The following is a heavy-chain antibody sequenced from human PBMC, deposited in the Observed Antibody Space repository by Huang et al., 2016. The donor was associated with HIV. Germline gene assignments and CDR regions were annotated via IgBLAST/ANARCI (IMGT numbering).Heavy chain of an antibody. J-gene: IGHJ4*02. V-gene: IGHV4-39*01. CDR3: ARLPGSITMIRGVITDPY. CDR2: IYYRGST. CDR1: GGSIRSDHYY. Sequence: QLQLQESGPGLVKPSETLSLTCTVSGGSIRSDHYYWGWIRQPPGKGLEWIGSIYYRGSTYSNPSLKRRVTITVDTSKNQFSLKMRSVTAADTAVYYCARLPGSITMIRGVITDPYWGQGTLVTVSS. D-gene: IGHD3-10*01.